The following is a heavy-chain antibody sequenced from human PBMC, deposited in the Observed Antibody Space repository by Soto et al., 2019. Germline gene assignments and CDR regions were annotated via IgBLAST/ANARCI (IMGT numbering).Heavy chain of an antibody. Sequence: QVQLQQWGAGLLKPSETLSLTCAVYGGSFSGYYWSWIRQPPGKGLEWIGEINHSGSTNYNPSLKSRVTISVDTSKNQFSLKLSSVTAADTAVYYCARAHRLLWFGESPLDYWGQGTLVTVSS. CDR3: ARAHRLLWFGESPLDY. J-gene: IGHJ4*02. D-gene: IGHD3-10*01. CDR1: GGSFSGYY. V-gene: IGHV4-34*01. CDR2: INHSGST.